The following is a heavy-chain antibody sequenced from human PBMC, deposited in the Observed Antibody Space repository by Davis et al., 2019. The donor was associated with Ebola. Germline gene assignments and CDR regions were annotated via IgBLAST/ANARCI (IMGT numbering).Heavy chain of an antibody. D-gene: IGHD2-15*01. CDR2: IYPGDSDT. CDR3: ARQGCSGGSCYHPFFDY. J-gene: IGHJ4*02. V-gene: IGHV5-51*01. CDR1: GYSFTSYW. Sequence: GESLKISCKGSGYSFTSYWIGWVRQMSGKGLEWMGIIYPGDSDTRYSPSFQGQVTISADKSISTAYLQWSSLKASDTAMYYCARQGCSGGSCYHPFFDYWGQGTLVTVSS.